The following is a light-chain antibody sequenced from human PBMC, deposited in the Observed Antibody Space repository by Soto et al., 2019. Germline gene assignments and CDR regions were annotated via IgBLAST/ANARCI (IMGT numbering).Light chain of an antibody. CDR1: QSISTY. J-gene: IGKJ1*01. CDR2: ATS. CDR3: QQSYSTPPGT. V-gene: IGKV1-39*01. Sequence: IQLTQSPSTLSGSVGDRVTITCRASQSISTYLIWCQQKPGKAPKLLIYATSSLQSGVPSRFSGSGSGTDFTLTISSLQPEDFATYYCQQSYSTPPGTFGQGTKVDI.